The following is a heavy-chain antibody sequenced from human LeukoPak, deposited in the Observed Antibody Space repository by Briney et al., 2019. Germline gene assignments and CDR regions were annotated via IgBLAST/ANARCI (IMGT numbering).Heavy chain of an antibody. CDR1: GFTFDDYA. CDR2: ISWNSGSM. CDR3: AKGRGSSSSGRFDAFDI. D-gene: IGHD6-6*01. J-gene: IGHJ3*02. V-gene: IGHV3-9*01. Sequence: QPGGSLRLSCAASGFTFDDYAMHWVRQAPGKGLEWVSGISWNSGSMGYADSVKGRFTISRDNAKNSLYLQMNSLRAEDTALYCCAKGRGSSSSGRFDAFDIWGQGTMVTVSS.